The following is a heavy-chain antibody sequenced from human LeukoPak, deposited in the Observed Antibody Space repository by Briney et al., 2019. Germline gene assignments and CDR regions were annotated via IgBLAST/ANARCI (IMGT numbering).Heavy chain of an antibody. Sequence: GGSLRLSCAASGFTFSDYYMSWIRQAPGKGLEWVSYISSSGSTIYYADSVKGRFTISRDNSKNTLYLQMNSLRAEDTAVYYCARVTSIVVVVAAPVDYWGQGTLVTVSS. J-gene: IGHJ4*02. D-gene: IGHD2-15*01. CDR1: GFTFSDYY. V-gene: IGHV3-11*04. CDR2: ISSSGSTI. CDR3: ARVTSIVVVVAAPVDY.